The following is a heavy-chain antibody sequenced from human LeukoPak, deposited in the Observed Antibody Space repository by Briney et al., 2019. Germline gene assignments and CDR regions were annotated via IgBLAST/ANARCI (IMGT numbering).Heavy chain of an antibody. V-gene: IGHV3-30-3*01. CDR3: MRDYMGWFDP. J-gene: IGHJ5*02. CDR1: GFSLSNFQ. Sequence: GGSLRLSCVASGFSLSNFQMYWVRQAPGKGLEWVSIISLDGSTEFYADSVKGRFTISRDSASNTLHLEMNNLRTEDTAVYYCMRDYMGWFDPWGQGTLVTVSS. D-gene: IGHD3-10*01. CDR2: ISLDGSTE.